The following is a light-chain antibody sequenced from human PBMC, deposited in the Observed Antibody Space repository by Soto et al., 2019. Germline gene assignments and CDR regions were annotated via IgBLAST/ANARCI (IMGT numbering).Light chain of an antibody. CDR3: CSYAGTSLV. CDR1: SSDVGSYSL. CDR2: EVS. Sequence: QPVLTQPASVSGSPGQSITISCTGTSSDVGSYSLVSWYQQHPGKAPKLMIYEVSKRPSGVSDRFSGSKSGNTASLTISGLQAEDEADYYCCSYAGTSLVFGGGTKLTVL. J-gene: IGLJ2*01. V-gene: IGLV2-23*02.